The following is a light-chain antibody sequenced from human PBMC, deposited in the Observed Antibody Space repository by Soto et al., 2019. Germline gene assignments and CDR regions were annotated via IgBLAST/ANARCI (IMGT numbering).Light chain of an antibody. Sequence: DIQMTQSPSSLSASVGDRVTITCRASQSISSFLNWYQQKPGKAPKLLIYAASSLQSGVPSRFSGSGSGTDFPLTISSLHPEDFATYYCQQSYNTPYTFGQGTKLEIK. J-gene: IGKJ2*01. CDR3: QQSYNTPYT. CDR2: AAS. V-gene: IGKV1-39*01. CDR1: QSISSF.